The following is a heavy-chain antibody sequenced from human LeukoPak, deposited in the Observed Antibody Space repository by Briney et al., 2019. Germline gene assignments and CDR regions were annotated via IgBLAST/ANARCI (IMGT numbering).Heavy chain of an antibody. CDR3: APEVGATTGDY. Sequence: SVKVSCKASGGTFSSYAIRWVRQAPGQGLEWMGGIIPIFGTANYAQKFQGRVTITADESTSTAYMELSSLRSEDTAVYYCAPEVGATTGDYWGQGTLVTVSS. V-gene: IGHV1-69*13. CDR2: IIPIFGTA. D-gene: IGHD1-26*01. CDR1: GGTFSSYA. J-gene: IGHJ4*02.